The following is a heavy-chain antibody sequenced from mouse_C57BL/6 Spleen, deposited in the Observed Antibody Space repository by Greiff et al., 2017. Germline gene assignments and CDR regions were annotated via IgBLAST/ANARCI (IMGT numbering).Heavy chain of an antibody. Sequence: DVQLQESGPGLVKPSQSLSLTCSVTGYSITSGYYWNWIRQFPGNKLEWMGYISYDGSNNYNPPLKNRISITRDTSKNQFFLKLNSVTTEDTATYYCARDLITKRYAMDYWGQGTSVTVSS. CDR2: ISYDGSN. CDR1: GYSITSGYY. J-gene: IGHJ4*01. V-gene: IGHV3-6*01. D-gene: IGHD1-1*01. CDR3: ARDLITKRYAMDY.